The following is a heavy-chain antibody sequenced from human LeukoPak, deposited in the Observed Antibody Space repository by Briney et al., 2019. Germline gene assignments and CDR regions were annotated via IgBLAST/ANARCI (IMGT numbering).Heavy chain of an antibody. CDR1: GYTLTELS. Sequence: ASVKVSCKVSGYTLTELSMHWVRQAPGKGLEWMGGFDPEDGETIYAQKFQGRVTMTTDTSTSTAYMELRSLRSDDTAVYYCARSMNTVTVAFDIWGQGTMVTVSS. CDR2: FDPEDGET. J-gene: IGHJ3*02. CDR3: ARSMNTVTVAFDI. D-gene: IGHD4-17*01. V-gene: IGHV1-24*01.